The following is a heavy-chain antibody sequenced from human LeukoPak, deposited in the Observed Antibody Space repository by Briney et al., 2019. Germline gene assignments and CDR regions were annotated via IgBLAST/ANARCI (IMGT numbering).Heavy chain of an antibody. J-gene: IGHJ6*04. CDR1: GGTFSSYA. V-gene: IGHV1-69*06. Sequence: ASVKVSCKASGGTFSSYAISWVRQAPGQGLEWMGGIIPIFGTANYAQKFQGRVTITADKSTSTAYMELSSLRSKDTAVYYCARDLGYCSSTSCYHNYYYYYGMDVWGKGTTVTASS. D-gene: IGHD2-2*01. CDR2: IIPIFGTA. CDR3: ARDLGYCSSTSCYHNYYYYYGMDV.